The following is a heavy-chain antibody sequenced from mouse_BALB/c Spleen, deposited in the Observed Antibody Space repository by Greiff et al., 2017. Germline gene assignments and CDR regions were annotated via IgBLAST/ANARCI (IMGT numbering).Heavy chain of an antibody. V-gene: IGHV5-6*01. CDR1: GFTFSSYG. CDR3: GRQGGYYGSSYSFDY. Sequence: EVHLVESGGGLVKPGGSLKLSCAASGFTFSSYGMSWVRQTPDKRLEWVATISSGGSYTYYPDSVKGRFTISRDNAKNTLYLQMSSLKSEDTAMYYCGRQGGYYGSSYSFDYWGQGTTVTVSS. CDR2: ISSGGSYT. J-gene: IGHJ2*01. D-gene: IGHD1-1*01.